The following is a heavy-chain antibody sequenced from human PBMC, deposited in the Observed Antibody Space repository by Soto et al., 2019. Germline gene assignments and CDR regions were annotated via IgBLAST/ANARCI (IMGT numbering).Heavy chain of an antibody. CDR1: GFSFSSYV. CDR3: AKASGSSWPYYFDS. J-gene: IGHJ4*02. D-gene: IGHD6-13*01. V-gene: IGHV3-23*01. CDR2: MSGSGGST. Sequence: GGPLRLSCAASGFSFSSYVMAWVRQAPGKGLEWVSAMSGSGGSTYYPDSVKGRFTISRDNSENTLFLQMNSLRAEDTAVYYCAKASGSSWPYYFDSWGQGTLVTVSS.